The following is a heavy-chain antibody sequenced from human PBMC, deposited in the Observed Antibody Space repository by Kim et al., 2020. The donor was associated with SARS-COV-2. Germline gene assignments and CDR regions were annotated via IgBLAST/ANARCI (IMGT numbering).Heavy chain of an antibody. V-gene: IGHV1-2*02. CDR3: AGDKGRIAAAGLEY. Sequence: AQKFHGRVTMTRDTSTSTAYMELSRLRSADTAVYYCAGDKGRIAAAGLEYWGQGTLVTVSS. J-gene: IGHJ4*02. D-gene: IGHD6-13*01.